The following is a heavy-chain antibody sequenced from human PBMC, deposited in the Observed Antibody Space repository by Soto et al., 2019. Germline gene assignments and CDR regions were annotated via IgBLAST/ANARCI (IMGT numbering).Heavy chain of an antibody. CDR2: INPSGGST. V-gene: IGHV1-46*03. CDR1: GYTFTSYY. D-gene: IGHD6-19*01. Sequence: QVQLVQSGAEVKKPGASVKVSCKASGYTFTSYYMHWVRHAPGQGLEWMGIINPSGGSTSYAQKVQGRVTMTRDTSRSTVYMELSSLRSEDKAVYYCARGYSSGWYGPDVWGQGTTVTVSS. CDR3: ARGYSSGWYGPDV. J-gene: IGHJ6*02.